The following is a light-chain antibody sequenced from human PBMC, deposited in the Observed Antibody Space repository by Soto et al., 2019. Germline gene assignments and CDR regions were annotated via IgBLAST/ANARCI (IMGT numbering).Light chain of an antibody. CDR1: QSISSY. V-gene: IGKV1-39*01. CDR2: ATS. J-gene: IGKJ1*01. CDR3: QQSYSIVWT. Sequence: DIQMTQSPSSLSASIGDRVTITCRASQSISSYLNWYQQKPGEAPNLLIYATSTLQSGVPSRFSGSGSGTDFTLTISSLQPEDFATYYCQQSYSIVWTFGQGTKVDI.